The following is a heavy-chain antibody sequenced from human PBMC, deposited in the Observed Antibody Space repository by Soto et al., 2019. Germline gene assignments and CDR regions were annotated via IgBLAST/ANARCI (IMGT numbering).Heavy chain of an antibody. D-gene: IGHD2-21*01. J-gene: IGHJ5*02. CDR2: IVPVFGST. Sequence: QVQLVQSGNAVKKPGSSVKVSCKASGGTFTTNGIIWVRQAPGQGLEWMGGIVPVFGSTQYAQKFQGRLTITADRSTNTAYMDLSSLTSEDTATYYCAQDPPLGDCILHWFGPWGQGALVTVAS. CDR1: GGTFTTNG. V-gene: IGHV1-69*06. CDR3: AQDPPLGDCILHWFGP.